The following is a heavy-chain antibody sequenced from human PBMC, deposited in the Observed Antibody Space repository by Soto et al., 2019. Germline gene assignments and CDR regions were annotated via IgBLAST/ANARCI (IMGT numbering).Heavy chain of an antibody. D-gene: IGHD3-3*01. Sequence: QVQLVQSGAEVKKPGSSVKVSCQASGGSLSDYAVAWVRLAPGQGLEWMGGVIPTFSIVKYAQKFQGRVPFTADESTKTAYMDLSRLTSENTTVYYCAPVLTICGVINFDYWGQGTLVTVS. V-gene: IGHV1-69*01. CDR3: APVLTICGVINFDY. CDR2: VIPTFSIV. J-gene: IGHJ4*02. CDR1: GGSLSDYA.